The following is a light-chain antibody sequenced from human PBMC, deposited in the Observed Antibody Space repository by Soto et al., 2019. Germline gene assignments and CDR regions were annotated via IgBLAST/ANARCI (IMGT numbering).Light chain of an antibody. CDR3: MQALQTPPT. CDR2: LGS. Sequence: IVMTQSPLSLLVPPGEPASISCRSSQSLLHSNGYNYLDWYLQRPGQSPQLLIYLGSNRASGVPDRFSGSGSGTDFTLKISRVEAEDVGVYYCMQALQTPPTFGQGTRLEIK. J-gene: IGKJ5*01. CDR1: QSLLHSNGYNY. V-gene: IGKV2-28*01.